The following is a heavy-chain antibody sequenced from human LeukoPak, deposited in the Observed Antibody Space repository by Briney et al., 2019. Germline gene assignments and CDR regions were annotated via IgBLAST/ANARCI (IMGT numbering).Heavy chain of an antibody. CDR3: AKLGYCSGHTCYSFFDS. Sequence: GESLKISCHASGYTFANYWIAWVRHMPGKGLECMGIILPGESETKYSPSFQGQATISADKSISTAYLQWRSLEASDTAMYYCAKLGYCSGHTCYSFFDSWGQGTLVTVSS. J-gene: IGHJ4*02. CDR1: GYTFANYW. V-gene: IGHV5-51*01. D-gene: IGHD2-15*01. CDR2: ILPGESET.